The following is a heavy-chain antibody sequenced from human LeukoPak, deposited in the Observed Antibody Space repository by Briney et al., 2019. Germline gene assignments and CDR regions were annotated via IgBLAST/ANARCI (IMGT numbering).Heavy chain of an antibody. CDR1: GFIFGTYS. CDR2: ISSSSSTI. J-gene: IGHJ4*02. V-gene: IGHV3-48*01. Sequence: GGSLRLSCAASGFIFGTYSMNWVRQAPGKGLEWVSYISSSSSTIYYADSVKGRFTVSRDNAKNSLYLQMNSLRAEDTAIYYCTRDSPPDYWGQGTLVTVSS. CDR3: TRDSPPDY.